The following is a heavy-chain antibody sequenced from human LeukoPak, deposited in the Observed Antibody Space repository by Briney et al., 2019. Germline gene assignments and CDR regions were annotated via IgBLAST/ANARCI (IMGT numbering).Heavy chain of an antibody. J-gene: IGHJ3*02. D-gene: IGHD3-10*01. CDR2: INPNTGGT. Sequence: GASMKVSCKASGYTFTGYYMHWVRQAPGQGLEWMGWINPNTGGTNYAQKFQGRVTMTRDTSISTAYMELSSLRSEDTAVYYCARRHITMVRGVPISFDGFDIWGQGTMVTVSS. CDR3: ARRHITMVRGVPISFDGFDI. CDR1: GYTFTGYY. V-gene: IGHV1-2*02.